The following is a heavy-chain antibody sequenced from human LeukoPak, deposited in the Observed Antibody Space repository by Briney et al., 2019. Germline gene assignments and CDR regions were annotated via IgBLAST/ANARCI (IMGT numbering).Heavy chain of an antibody. Sequence: RSLRLSCAASGFTFSSSAMHWVRQAPGKGLEWVAVISYDGDNKYYADSVKGRFTISRDNSKNTLYLQMNSLRAEDTAVYYCARDRYCSGGSCLSFDYWGQGTLVTVSS. CDR2: ISYDGDNK. J-gene: IGHJ4*02. CDR1: GFTFSSSA. V-gene: IGHV3-30*14. D-gene: IGHD2-15*01. CDR3: ARDRYCSGGSCLSFDY.